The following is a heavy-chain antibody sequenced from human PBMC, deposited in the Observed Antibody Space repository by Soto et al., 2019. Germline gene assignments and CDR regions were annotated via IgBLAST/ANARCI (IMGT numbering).Heavy chain of an antibody. D-gene: IGHD6-13*01. CDR1: GFTFSSYG. J-gene: IGHJ5*02. Sequence: QVQLVESGGGVVQPGRSLRLSCAASGFTFSSYGMHWVRQAPGKGLEWVAVISYDGSNKYYADSVKGRFTISRDNSKNTLYLQMNSLRAEDTAVYYCVKGWRQLAGGRGFDPWGQGTLVTVSS. V-gene: IGHV3-30*18. CDR2: ISYDGSNK. CDR3: VKGWRQLAGGRGFDP.